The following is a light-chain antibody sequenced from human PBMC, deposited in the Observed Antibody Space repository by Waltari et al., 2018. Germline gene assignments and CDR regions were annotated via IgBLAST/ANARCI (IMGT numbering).Light chain of an antibody. J-gene: IGKJ3*01. Sequence: IQLTQSTSPVSASVRHRVTLTCRASQSISSCLAWYQQKPGTAPKLLIYAASDLQSGVPSRFSGSGTGTDFTLSISSLQPEDFATYYCQQANSFPLTFGPGTKVEIK. CDR2: AAS. CDR3: QQANSFPLT. V-gene: IGKV1D-12*01. CDR1: QSISSC.